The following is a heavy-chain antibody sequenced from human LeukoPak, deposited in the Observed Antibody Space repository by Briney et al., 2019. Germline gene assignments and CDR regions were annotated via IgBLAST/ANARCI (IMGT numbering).Heavy chain of an antibody. CDR1: GFTFSTYA. CDR2: ISGSGGST. D-gene: IGHD5-24*01. Sequence: PGGSLRPSCAASGFTFSTYAMTWVRQAPGKGLEWVSSISGSGGSTYYADSVKGRFTISRDTSKNTLYLQMNSLRAEDTAVYFCVKSGYNRFDYWGQGTLVTVSS. CDR3: VKSGYNRFDY. V-gene: IGHV3-23*01. J-gene: IGHJ4*02.